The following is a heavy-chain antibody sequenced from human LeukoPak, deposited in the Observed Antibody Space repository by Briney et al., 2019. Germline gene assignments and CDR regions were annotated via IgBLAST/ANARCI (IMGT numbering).Heavy chain of an antibody. J-gene: IGHJ3*02. V-gene: IGHV3-21*01. CDR2: ISSSSSYI. CDR3: AREYCSGGSCYSAFDI. Sequence: GGSLRLSCAASGFTFSSYSMNWVRQAPGKGLEWVSSISSSSSYIYYADSVKGRFTISRDNAKNSLYLQMNSLRAEDTAVYYCAREYCSGGSCYSAFDIWGQGTMVTVSS. D-gene: IGHD2-15*01. CDR1: GFTFSSYS.